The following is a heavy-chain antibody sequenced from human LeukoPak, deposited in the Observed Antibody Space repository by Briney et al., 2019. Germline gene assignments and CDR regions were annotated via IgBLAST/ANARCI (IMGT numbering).Heavy chain of an antibody. CDR2: IYPGDSDT. Sequence: ASVKISCKGSGYSFTSYWIGWVRQMPGKGLEWMGIIYPGDSDTRYSPSFQGQVTISADKSISTAYLQWSSLKASDTAMYYCARTPRRGYSSYYYYGMDVWGQGATVTVSS. CDR3: ARTPRRGYSSYYYYGMDV. J-gene: IGHJ6*02. CDR1: GYSFTSYW. D-gene: IGHD5-18*01. V-gene: IGHV5-51*01.